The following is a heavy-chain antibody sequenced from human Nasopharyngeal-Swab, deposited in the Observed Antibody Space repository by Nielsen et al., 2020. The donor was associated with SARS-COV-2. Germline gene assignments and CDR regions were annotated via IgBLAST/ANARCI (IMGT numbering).Heavy chain of an antibody. J-gene: IGHJ4*02. D-gene: IGHD3-3*01. V-gene: IGHV3-7*01. Sequence: GGSLRLSCAASGFTFSGYWMSWVRQVPGKGPEWVANIKPDASEMYYVDSVKGRFTISRDNAKNSLFLQMNSLRAEDTAVYLCARGRPLGGYYFGYFDYWGQGTLVTVSS. CDR2: IKPDASEM. CDR3: ARGRPLGGYYFGYFDY. CDR1: GFTFSGYW.